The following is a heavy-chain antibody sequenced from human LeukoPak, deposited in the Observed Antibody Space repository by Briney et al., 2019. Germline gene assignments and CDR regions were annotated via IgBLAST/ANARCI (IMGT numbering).Heavy chain of an antibody. V-gene: IGHV1-2*02. CDR1: EYTFTGYY. CDR3: ARDGSSSWYNPQYFDY. Sequence: ASVKVSCKASEYTFTGYYMHWVRQAPGQGLEWMGWINPNSGGTNYAQKFQGRVTMTRDTSISTAYMELSRLRSDDTAVYYCARDGSSSWYNPQYFDYWGQGTLVTVSS. J-gene: IGHJ4*02. D-gene: IGHD6-13*01. CDR2: INPNSGGT.